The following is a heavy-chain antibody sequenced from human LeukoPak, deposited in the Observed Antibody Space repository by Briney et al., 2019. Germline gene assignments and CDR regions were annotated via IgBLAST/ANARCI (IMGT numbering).Heavy chain of an antibody. CDR3: AKGRLSVVYGVDY. J-gene: IGHJ4*02. Sequence: GRSLRLSCAASGFTFSSYGMHWVRQAPGKGLEWVAVISYDGSNKYYADSMKGRFTISRDNSKNTLYLQMNSLRAEDTAVYYCAKGRLSVVYGVDYWGQGTLVTVSS. D-gene: IGHD2-8*02. V-gene: IGHV3-30*18. CDR1: GFTFSSYG. CDR2: ISYDGSNK.